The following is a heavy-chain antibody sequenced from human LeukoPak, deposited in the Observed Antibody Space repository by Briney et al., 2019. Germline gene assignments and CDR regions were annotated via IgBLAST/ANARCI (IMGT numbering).Heavy chain of an antibody. V-gene: IGHV3-33*01. CDR2: IWYDGSNK. J-gene: IGHJ6*04. Sequence: GGSLRHSCAASGFTFSRYGMHWVRQAAGKGLEWVAVIWYDGSNKYYADSVKDRFTISRNNSKNTLYLQMNSLRAEDTAVYYCARDPSQLLEDGMDVWGKGTTVTVSS. D-gene: IGHD6-13*01. CDR1: GFTFSRYG. CDR3: ARDPSQLLEDGMDV.